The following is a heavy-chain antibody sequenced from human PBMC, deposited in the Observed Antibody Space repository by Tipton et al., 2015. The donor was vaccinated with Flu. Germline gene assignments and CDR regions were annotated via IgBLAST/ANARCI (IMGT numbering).Heavy chain of an antibody. CDR3: ARDQVSPHLTYGMDV. D-gene: IGHD2-21*01. Sequence: TLSLTCTVSGGSVSSGSYYWSWIRQPPGKGLEWIGYIYYSGSTNYNPSLKSRVTISVDTSKNQFSLKLSSVTAADTAVYYCARDQVSPHLTYGMDVWGQGTTVTVCS. CDR2: IYYSGST. J-gene: IGHJ6*02. V-gene: IGHV4-61*01. CDR1: GGSVSSGSYY.